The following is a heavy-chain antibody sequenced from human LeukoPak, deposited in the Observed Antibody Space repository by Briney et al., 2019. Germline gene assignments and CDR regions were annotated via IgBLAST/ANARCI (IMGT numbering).Heavy chain of an antibody. CDR3: ARHRDSSGWYDFDY. J-gene: IGHJ4*02. V-gene: IGHV4-39*01. CDR1: GGSINSSNYY. Sequence: PSETLTLTCTVSGGSINSSNYYWGWIRQPPGKGLEWIGSIYYSASTYYNPSLKSPVSISVDTSKDQFSLKLSPVPAADTAVYYCARHRDSSGWYDFDYWGQGTLVTVSS. D-gene: IGHD6-19*01. CDR2: IYYSAST.